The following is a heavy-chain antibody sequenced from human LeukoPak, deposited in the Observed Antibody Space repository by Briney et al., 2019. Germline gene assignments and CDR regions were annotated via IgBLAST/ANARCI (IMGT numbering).Heavy chain of an antibody. V-gene: IGHV3-21*01. J-gene: IGHJ4*02. CDR2: ISSSSSYI. Sequence: PGGSLRLSCAASGFTFSSYWMTWVRQAPGKGLEWVSSISSSSSYIYYADSVKGRFTISRDNAKNSLYLQMNSLRAEDTAVYYCARDWLRSGSSHPFDYWGQGTLITVSS. CDR3: ARDWLRSGSSHPFDY. CDR1: GFTFSSYW. D-gene: IGHD3-10*01.